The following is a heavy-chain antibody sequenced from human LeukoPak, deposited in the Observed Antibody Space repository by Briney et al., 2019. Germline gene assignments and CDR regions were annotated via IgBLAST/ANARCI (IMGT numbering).Heavy chain of an antibody. V-gene: IGHV3-9*01. D-gene: IGHD3-22*01. J-gene: IGHJ4*02. CDR2: ISWNSGSI. CDR3: AKETPHYYDSSGYSLDY. CDR1: GFTFDDYA. Sequence: GGSLRLSCAASGFTFDDYAMHWVRQAPGKGLEWVSGISWNSGSIGYADSVKGRFTISRDNAKNSLYLQMNSLRAEDTALYYCAKETPHYYDSSGYSLDYWGQGTLVTVSS.